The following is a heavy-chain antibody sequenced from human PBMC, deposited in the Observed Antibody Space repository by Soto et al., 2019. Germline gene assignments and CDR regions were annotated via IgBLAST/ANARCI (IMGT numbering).Heavy chain of an antibody. Sequence: QVQLVESGGGVVQPGRSLRLSCAASGFTFSSYAMHWVSQAPGKGLEWVAVISYDGSNKYYADSVKGRFTISRDNSKNTLYLQMTSLRAEDTAVYYCAREPYSDGPPQHWGQGTLVTVSS. CDR3: AREPYSDGPPQH. V-gene: IGHV3-30-3*01. CDR2: ISYDGSNK. CDR1: GFTFSSYA. D-gene: IGHD2-21*01. J-gene: IGHJ1*01.